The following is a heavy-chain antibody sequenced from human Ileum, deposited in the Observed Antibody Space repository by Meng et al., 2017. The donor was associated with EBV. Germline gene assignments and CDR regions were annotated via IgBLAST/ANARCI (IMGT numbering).Heavy chain of an antibody. V-gene: IGHV4-4*02. Sequence: VQRQEWCHNLGVRAGTLALTCTVSGGYFGGSYWWSWVRQSPEKGLEWIGEVYPSGTPYYNPSLKSRVTISLDKSRNQFSLNLIHVTAADAAVYYCARDAFQYASGIPAHWGQGTLVTVSS. CDR2: VYPSGTP. D-gene: IGHD3-16*01. J-gene: IGHJ4*02. CDR3: ARDAFQYASGIPAH. CDR1: GGYFGGSYW.